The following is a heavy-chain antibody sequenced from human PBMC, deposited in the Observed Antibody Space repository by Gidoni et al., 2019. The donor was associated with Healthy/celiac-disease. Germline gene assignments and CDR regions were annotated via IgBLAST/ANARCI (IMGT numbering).Heavy chain of an antibody. D-gene: IGHD3-22*01. V-gene: IGHV3-23*04. J-gene: IGHJ2*01. CDR1: GFTFSSYA. CDR3: ATQGYYYDSSGYYRDWYFDL. CDR2: ISGSGGST. Sequence: EVQLVESGGGLVQPGGSLRLSCAASGFTFSSYALSWVRQAPGQGLEWVSAISGSGGSTYYADSVKGRFTSSRDNSKNTLYLQMNSLRAEDTAVYYCATQGYYYDSSGYYRDWYFDLWGRGTLVTVSS.